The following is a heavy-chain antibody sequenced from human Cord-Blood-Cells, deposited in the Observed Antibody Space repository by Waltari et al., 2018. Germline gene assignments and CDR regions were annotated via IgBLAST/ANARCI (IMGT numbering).Heavy chain of an antibody. V-gene: IGHV3-30*18. J-gene: IGHJ3*02. CDR2: RSYDGSNK. CDR1: GFTFSRHG. Sequence: QVQLVESGGGVVQPGRSLRLSCAASGFTFSRHGMHWVRQAPGKGLEWVAVRSYDGSNKYYADSVKGRFTISRDNSKNTLYLQMNSLSAEDTAVYYCAKPLQLDAFDIWGQGTMVTVSS. CDR3: AKPLQLDAFDI. D-gene: IGHD6-6*01.